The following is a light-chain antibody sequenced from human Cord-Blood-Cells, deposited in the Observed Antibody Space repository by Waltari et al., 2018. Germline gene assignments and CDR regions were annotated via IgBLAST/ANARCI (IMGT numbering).Light chain of an antibody. Sequence: DIQMTQSPSYLSASVGDRVTIPCRASQSISSYLNWYQQNPGKAPKLLIYAASSLQSGVPSRFSGSGSGTDFTLTISSLQPEDFATYYCQQSYSTPRTFGQGTKVEIK. CDR1: QSISSY. CDR2: AAS. V-gene: IGKV1-39*01. CDR3: QQSYSTPRT. J-gene: IGKJ1*01.